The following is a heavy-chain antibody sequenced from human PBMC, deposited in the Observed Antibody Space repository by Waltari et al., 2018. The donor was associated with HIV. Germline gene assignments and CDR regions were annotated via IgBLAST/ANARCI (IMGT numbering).Heavy chain of an antibody. CDR3: ARQRQSRRDPFDY. Sequence: QLQLQESGPGLVKPSETLSLTCTVSGGHISSGLYSWGWIRLPPGKGLEWIGSMFYTGSTYDNPSLRGRATMSVETSKNRFSLQLGSVTAADTAVYYCARQRQSRRDPFDYWGQGTLVTVSS. J-gene: IGHJ4*02. V-gene: IGHV4-39*01. CDR1: GGHISSGLYS. CDR2: MFYTGST.